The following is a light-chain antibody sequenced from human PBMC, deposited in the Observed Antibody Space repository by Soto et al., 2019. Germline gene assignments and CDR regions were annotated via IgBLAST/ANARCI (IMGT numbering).Light chain of an antibody. J-gene: IGLJ1*01. CDR3: AAWDDSLRGYV. V-gene: IGLV1-44*01. CDR1: SSNIGSNS. Sequence: QSVLTQPPSASGTPGQRVTISCSGRSSNIGSNSVNWYQQLPGTAPKLVIYSNNQRPSGVSDRFSGSKSGTSASLAISGLQSEDEADYYCAAWDDSLRGYVFGTGTKVTVL. CDR2: SNN.